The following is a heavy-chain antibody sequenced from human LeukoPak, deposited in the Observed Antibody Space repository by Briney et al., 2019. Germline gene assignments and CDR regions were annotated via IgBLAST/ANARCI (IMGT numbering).Heavy chain of an antibody. D-gene: IGHD3-9*01. V-gene: IGHV4-59*04. CDR2: TFYNGRT. CDR3: AGGLRYFDLYY. J-gene: IGHJ4*02. Sequence: SETLSLTCTVSGGSISGYYWGWIRQPPGKGREWLGSTFYNGRTYYNPSLKSRVTISVDTSKNQFSLKLSSVPAADTAVYYCAGGLRYFDLYYWGQGTLVTVSS. CDR1: GGSISGYY.